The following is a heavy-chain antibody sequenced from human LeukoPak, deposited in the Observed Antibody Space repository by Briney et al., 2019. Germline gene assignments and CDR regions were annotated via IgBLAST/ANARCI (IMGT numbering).Heavy chain of an antibody. Sequence: SETLSLTCTVSGGSISSSSYYWGWIRQPPGKGLEWIGSIYYSGSTYYNPSLKSRVTISVDTSKNQFSLKLSSVTAADTAVYYCARVSYGGVIPYYYYGMDVWGQGTMVTVSS. CDR2: IYYSGST. J-gene: IGHJ6*02. CDR1: GGSISSSSYY. D-gene: IGHD4/OR15-4a*01. V-gene: IGHV4-39*07. CDR3: ARVSYGGVIPYYYYGMDV.